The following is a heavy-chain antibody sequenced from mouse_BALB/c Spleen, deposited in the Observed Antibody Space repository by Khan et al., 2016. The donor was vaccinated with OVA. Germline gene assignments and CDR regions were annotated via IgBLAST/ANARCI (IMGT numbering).Heavy chain of an antibody. J-gene: IGHJ2*01. Sequence: QVRLQQSGAELAKPGASVKMSCKASGYTFSTYWMHWVKQRPGKGLEWIGYINPNSGYTASTDKLKDKATLSAEKSSSPAYMQLSNMTSEDSSVDYCARDRIAYWGQGTTLTVSS. CDR1: GYTFSTYW. CDR2: INPNSGYT. CDR3: ARDRIAY. V-gene: IGHV1-7*01.